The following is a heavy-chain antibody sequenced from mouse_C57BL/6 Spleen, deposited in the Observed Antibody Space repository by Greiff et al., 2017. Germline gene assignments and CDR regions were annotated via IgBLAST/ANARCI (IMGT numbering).Heavy chain of an antibody. Sequence: QVTLKVSGPELVKPGASVKISCKASGYAFSSSWLNWVKQRPGKGLEWIGRIYPGDGDTNYNGKFKGKATLTADKSSSTAYMQLSSLTSEDSAVYFCARMDTTVVNYFDYWGQGTTLTVSS. V-gene: IGHV1-82*01. D-gene: IGHD1-1*01. CDR1: GYAFSSSW. J-gene: IGHJ2*01. CDR3: ARMDTTVVNYFDY. CDR2: IYPGDGDT.